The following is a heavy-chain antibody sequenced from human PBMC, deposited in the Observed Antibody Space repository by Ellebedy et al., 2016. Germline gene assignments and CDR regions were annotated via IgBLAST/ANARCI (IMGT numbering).Heavy chain of an antibody. CDR2: INGYNGDT. CDR1: DHTFTNYV. Sequence: ASVKVSCKASDHTFTNYVNWVRQAPGQGLEWMGWINGYNGDTNYAQSIQDRVTMTTDTSRSTAYMELRSLRSDDTAVYYCATDRGGSSWYSDYWGQGTLVTVSS. V-gene: IGHV1-18*01. D-gene: IGHD6-13*01. J-gene: IGHJ4*02. CDR3: ATDRGGSSWYSDY.